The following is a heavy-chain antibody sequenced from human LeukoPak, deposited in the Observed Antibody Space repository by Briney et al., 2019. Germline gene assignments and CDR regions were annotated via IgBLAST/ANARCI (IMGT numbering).Heavy chain of an antibody. D-gene: IGHD6-13*01. CDR3: AGQIAGGGEWAFDI. CDR2: INYSGHT. J-gene: IGHJ3*02. CDR1: GGSISRNNYY. V-gene: IGHV4-39*01. Sequence: SETLSLTCTVSGGSISRNNYYWGWIRQPPGKGLEWIGSINYSGHTFYTPSLKSRVTISVDTSENQFSLKLYSVTAADTAVYYCAGQIAGGGEWAFDIWGQGTVVTVSS.